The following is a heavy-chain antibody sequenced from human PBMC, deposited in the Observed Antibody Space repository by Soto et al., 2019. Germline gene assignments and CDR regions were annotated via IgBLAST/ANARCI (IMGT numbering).Heavy chain of an antibody. Sequence: SETLSLTCTVSGGSISSSSYYWGWIRQPPGKGLEWIGSIYYSGSTYYNPSLKSRVTISVDTSKNQFSLELSSVTAADTAVYYWARLIFGVVMTFDYWGQGTLVTVSS. CDR3: ARLIFGVVMTFDY. J-gene: IGHJ4*02. CDR2: IYYSGST. D-gene: IGHD3-3*01. V-gene: IGHV4-39*01. CDR1: GGSISSSSYY.